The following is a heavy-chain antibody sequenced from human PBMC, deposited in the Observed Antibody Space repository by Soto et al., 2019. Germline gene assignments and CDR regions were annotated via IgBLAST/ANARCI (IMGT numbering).Heavy chain of an antibody. D-gene: IGHD3-10*01. CDR1: GFTFSSYG. J-gene: IGHJ4*02. CDR3: AKDLLLWFGELYAAFDY. Sequence: GGSLRLSCAASGFTFSSYGMHWVRQAPGKGLEWVAVISYDGSNKYYADSVKGRFTISRDNSKNTLYLQMNSLRAEDTAVYYCAKDLLLWFGELYAAFDYSGQGTRVTVAS. CDR2: ISYDGSNK. V-gene: IGHV3-30*18.